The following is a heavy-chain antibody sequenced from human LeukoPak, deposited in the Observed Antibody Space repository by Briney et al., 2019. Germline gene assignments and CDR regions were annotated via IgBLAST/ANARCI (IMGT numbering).Heavy chain of an antibody. CDR3: AKDRSGGGDYYFGMDV. CDR1: GFTFRSYA. J-gene: IGHJ6*02. Sequence: GGSLRLSCAASGFTFRSYAMTWVRQPPGKGLDWISVIGGSDGGTSYADSVKGRFTVSRDNSQNTLYLQMNSLRAEDTAVYYCAKDRSGGGDYYFGMDVWGPGTTVTVSS. D-gene: IGHD6-19*01. CDR2: IGGSDGGT. V-gene: IGHV3-23*01.